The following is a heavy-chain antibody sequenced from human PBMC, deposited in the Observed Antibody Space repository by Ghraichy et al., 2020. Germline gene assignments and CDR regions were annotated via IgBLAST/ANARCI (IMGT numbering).Heavy chain of an antibody. CDR2: INHSGST. J-gene: IGHJ5*02. D-gene: IGHD6-13*01. Sequence: SETLSLTCAVYGGSFSGYYWSWIRQPPGKGLEWIGEINHSGSTNFNPSLKSRVTISVDTSKNQFSLKLSSVTAADTAVYYCARGFIAAAGTCWFDPWGQGTLVTVSS. CDR1: GGSFSGYY. CDR3: ARGFIAAAGTCWFDP. V-gene: IGHV4-34*01.